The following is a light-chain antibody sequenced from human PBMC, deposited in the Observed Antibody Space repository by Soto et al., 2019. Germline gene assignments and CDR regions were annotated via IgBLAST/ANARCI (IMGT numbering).Light chain of an antibody. CDR1: SSDVGGYNF. Sequence: HSALTQPASVSVSPGESITLSCTGTSSDVGGYNFVSWYQQHPGKAPKLMIFEVSNRPSGVSNRFSGSKSGNTASLTISGLQAEDEADYYCNAYTTSSTYVFGTGTKVTVL. CDR2: EVS. V-gene: IGLV2-14*01. J-gene: IGLJ1*01. CDR3: NAYTTSSTYV.